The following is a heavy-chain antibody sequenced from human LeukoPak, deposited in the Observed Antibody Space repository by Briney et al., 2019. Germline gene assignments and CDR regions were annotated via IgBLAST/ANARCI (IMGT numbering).Heavy chain of an antibody. CDR1: GYTFTSYG. J-gene: IGHJ6*02. Sequence: ASVKVSCKASGYTFTSYGISWVRQAPGQGLEWMGRMNAGNGNTKFSQKFQGSVAFTRDTSASTAYLELNSLRSEDTAVYYCAREDGIAAAGGRGMDVWGQGTTVTVSS. D-gene: IGHD6-13*01. V-gene: IGHV1-3*01. CDR3: AREDGIAAAGGRGMDV. CDR2: MNAGNGNT.